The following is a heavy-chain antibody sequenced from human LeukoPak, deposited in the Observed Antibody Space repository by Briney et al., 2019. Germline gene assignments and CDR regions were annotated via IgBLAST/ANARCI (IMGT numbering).Heavy chain of an antibody. CDR1: GFTFSSYG. CDR3: AKVIVVVPAVALDY. D-gene: IGHD2-2*01. J-gene: IGHJ4*02. V-gene: IGHV3-23*01. CDR2: ISGSGGST. Sequence: PGGSLRLSCAASGFTFSSYGMSWVRQAPGKGLEWVSAISGSGGSTYYADSVKGRFTISRDNSKNTLYLQMNSLRAEDTAVYYCAKVIVVVPAVALDYWGQGTLVTVSS.